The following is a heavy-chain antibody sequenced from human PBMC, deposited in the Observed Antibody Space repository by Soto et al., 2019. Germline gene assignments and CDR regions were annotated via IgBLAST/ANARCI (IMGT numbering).Heavy chain of an antibody. CDR2: INPNSGGT. D-gene: IGHD3-22*01. CDR3: ARDRGNYYDSSGYYYKLNAFDI. V-gene: IGHV1-2*02. J-gene: IGHJ3*02. CDR1: GGTFTGYY. Sequence: ASVKVSCKASGGTFTGYYMHWVRQAPGQGLEWMGWINPNSGGTNYAQKFQGRVTMTRDTSISTAYMELSRLRSDDTAVYYCARDRGNYYDSSGYYYKLNAFDIWGQGTMVTVSS.